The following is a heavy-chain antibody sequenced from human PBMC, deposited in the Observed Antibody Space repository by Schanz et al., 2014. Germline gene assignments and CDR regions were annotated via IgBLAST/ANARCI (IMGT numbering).Heavy chain of an antibody. CDR1: GFTVSSKY. D-gene: IGHD6-13*01. Sequence: EMQLVESGGGLIQPGGSLRLSCAASGFTVSSKYMNWVRQAPGKGPEWVSVIFGGGSTYYADSVKGRFTISRDNSKTTRSLQMNSLREEDTAVYYCVRAKDAGNSSSWYLMNGFDLWGRGTILSVSS. CDR2: IFGGGST. J-gene: IGHJ3*01. V-gene: IGHV3-53*01. CDR3: VRAKDAGNSSSWYLMNGFDL.